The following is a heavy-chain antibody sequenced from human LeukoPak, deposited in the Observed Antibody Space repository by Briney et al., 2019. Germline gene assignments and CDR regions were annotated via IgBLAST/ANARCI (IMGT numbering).Heavy chain of an antibody. J-gene: IGHJ4*02. D-gene: IGHD6-13*01. Sequence: PSETLSLTCTVSGGSISSYYWSWIRQPAGKGLEWIGRIYSTGSTNYNPSLKSRVTRSVDTSKNQFSLRLRSVTAADTAVYYCARQIASAGTAGFDFWGQGALVTVSS. CDR3: ARQIASAGTAGFDF. CDR1: GGSISSYY. V-gene: IGHV4-4*07. CDR2: IYSTGST.